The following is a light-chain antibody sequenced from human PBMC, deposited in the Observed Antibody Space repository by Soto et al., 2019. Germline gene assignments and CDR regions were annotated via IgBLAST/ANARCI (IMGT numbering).Light chain of an antibody. CDR3: QHYNSYSEA. J-gene: IGKJ1*01. Sequence: DLQMTQSPSTLSGSVGDRVTITCRASQTISSWLAWYQQKPGKAPKLLIYKASTLKSGVPSRFSGSGSGTEFTLTISSLQPDDFATYYCQHYNSYSEAFGQGTKVEL. V-gene: IGKV1-5*03. CDR1: QTISSW. CDR2: KAS.